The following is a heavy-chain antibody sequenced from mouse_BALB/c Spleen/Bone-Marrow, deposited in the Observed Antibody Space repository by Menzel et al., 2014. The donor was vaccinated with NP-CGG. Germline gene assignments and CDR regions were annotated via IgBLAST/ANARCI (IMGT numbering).Heavy chain of an antibody. D-gene: IGHD1-1*01. CDR2: INPYNDGT. Sequence: VQLQQSGPELVKPGASVKMSCKASGYTFTSYFMHWVKQKPGQGLEWIGQINPYNDGTNYSEKFKGKATLTLDKSSNSAYLELHTLSTEGSAVYLCAKAGIYHDSRYAAMANWGPETSVSVSS. J-gene: IGHJ4*01. CDR3: AKAGIYHDSRYAAMAN. CDR1: GYTFTSYF. V-gene: IGHV1-14*01.